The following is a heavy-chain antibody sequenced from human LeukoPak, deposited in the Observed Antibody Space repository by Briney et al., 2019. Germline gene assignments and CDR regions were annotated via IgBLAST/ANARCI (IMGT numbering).Heavy chain of an antibody. CDR1: GFSLSTSGVG. J-gene: IGHJ4*02. CDR3: AHTYDTGGNYYSRFDY. CDR2: IYWDDDK. D-gene: IGHD3-22*01. Sequence: SGPTLVKPTQTLTLTCTFSGFSLSTSGVGVGWIRQPPGKALEWLALIYWDDDKRYRPSLKSRLTITKDTSKNQVVLTMTNMDPVDTATYYCAHTYDTGGNYYSRFDYWGQGILVTVSS. V-gene: IGHV2-5*02.